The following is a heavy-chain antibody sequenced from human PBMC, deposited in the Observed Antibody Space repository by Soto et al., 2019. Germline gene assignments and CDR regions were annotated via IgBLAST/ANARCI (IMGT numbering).Heavy chain of an antibody. CDR2: ISPDGRTT. CDR3: FGGNGGPQ. J-gene: IGHJ4*02. Sequence: GSLRVSAVNPELSFRNYWLNWVRQVPGKGLEWVANISPDGRTTNYVDSVKGRFIISIDNARNSVSLQMNSLRVEDTAVYFWFGGNGGPQWGQGTAVTVSS. D-gene: IGHD3-16*01. V-gene: IGHV3-7*03. CDR1: ELSFRNYW.